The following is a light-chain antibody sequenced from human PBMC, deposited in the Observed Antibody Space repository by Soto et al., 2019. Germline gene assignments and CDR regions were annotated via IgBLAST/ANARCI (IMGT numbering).Light chain of an antibody. CDR2: TGS. V-gene: IGKV1-12*01. J-gene: IGKJ4*01. Sequence: DMQMTQSPSSVSASVGDRVSIACRARQGISNWLAWYQQKRGRAPKLLIYTGSSLQSGVPSRFSGTGSGTDFDLTISSLQPEDVATYSCPQANSFPLTFGGGTNVVIK. CDR1: QGISNW. CDR3: PQANSFPLT.